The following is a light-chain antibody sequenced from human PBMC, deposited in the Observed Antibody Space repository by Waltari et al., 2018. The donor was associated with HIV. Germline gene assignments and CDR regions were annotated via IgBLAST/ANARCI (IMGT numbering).Light chain of an antibody. Sequence: QSALTQPASVSGSPGQSTTTSSTGPSSDVGCSTLVSWYQQHPGKAPTLRIYEVSKRPSGVSNRFSGSKSGNTASLTISGLQAEDEAYYYCCSYAGSSTLVFGGGTKLTVL. V-gene: IGLV2-23*02. CDR2: EVS. CDR3: CSYAGSSTLV. CDR1: SSDVGCSTL. J-gene: IGLJ2*01.